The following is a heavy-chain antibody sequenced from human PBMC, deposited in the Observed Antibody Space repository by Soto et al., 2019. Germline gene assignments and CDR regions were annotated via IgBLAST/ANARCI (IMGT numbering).Heavy chain of an antibody. CDR2: ITSSSSYI. CDR1: GFTFSTYS. D-gene: IGHD3-3*01. Sequence: LRLSCAASGFTFSTYSMNWVRQAPGKGLEWVSSITSSSSYIYYAYSLKGRFTISRDNAKNSLYLQMNSLRAEDTAVYYCASGLRFLEWQPHYWGQGTLVTVSS. CDR3: ASGLRFLEWQPHY. V-gene: IGHV3-21*01. J-gene: IGHJ4*02.